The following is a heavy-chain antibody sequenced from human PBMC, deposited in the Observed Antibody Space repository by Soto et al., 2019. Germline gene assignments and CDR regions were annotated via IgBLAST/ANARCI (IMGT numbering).Heavy chain of an antibody. Sequence: QVQLVESGGGVVQPGRSLRLSCAASGFTFSSYGMHWVRQAPGKGLEWVAVIWYDGSNKYYADSVKGRFTISRDNSKNTPYLQMNSLRAEDTAVYYCARDFIGRFLVHYYYYYMDVWGKGTTVTVSS. J-gene: IGHJ6*03. CDR1: GFTFSSYG. V-gene: IGHV3-33*01. CDR2: IWYDGSNK. D-gene: IGHD3-3*01. CDR3: ARDFIGRFLVHYYYYYMDV.